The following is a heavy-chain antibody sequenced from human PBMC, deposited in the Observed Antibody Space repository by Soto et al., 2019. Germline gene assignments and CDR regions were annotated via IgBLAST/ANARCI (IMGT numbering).Heavy chain of an antibody. CDR3: ARSTPESGYTFDY. CDR1: GFTFSSYS. CDR2: ISSSSSYI. J-gene: IGHJ4*02. V-gene: IGHV3-21*01. D-gene: IGHD3-3*01. Sequence: GGSLRISCAASGFTFSSYSMNWVRQAPGKGQEWVSSISSSSSYIYYADSVKGRFTISRDNAKNSLYLQMNSLRAEDTAVYYCARSTPESGYTFDYWGQGTLVTVSS.